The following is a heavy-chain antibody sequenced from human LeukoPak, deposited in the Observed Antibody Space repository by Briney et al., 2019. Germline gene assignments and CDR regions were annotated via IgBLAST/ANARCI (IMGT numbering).Heavy chain of an antibody. CDR2: INPNSGGT. Sequence: GASVKVSCKASGYTFTGYYMHWVRQPPGQGLEWMGWINPNSGGTNYAQKFQGRVTMTRDTSISTAYMELSRLRSDDTAVYYCANSPMVRGVTGWFDPWGQGTLVTVSS. V-gene: IGHV1-2*02. CDR1: GYTFTGYY. CDR3: ANSPMVRGVTGWFDP. J-gene: IGHJ5*02. D-gene: IGHD3-10*01.